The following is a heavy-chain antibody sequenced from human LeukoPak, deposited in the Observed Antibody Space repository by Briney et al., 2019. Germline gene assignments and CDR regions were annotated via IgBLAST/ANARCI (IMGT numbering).Heavy chain of an antibody. CDR2: INPDSGAT. Sequence: ASVKVSCKASGYTFTDSYVHWVRQAPGQGLEWMGWINPDSGATNYPQKFQGRVTITRDTSANTAYMELTRLRSDDTAVYYCARQPGYCSGGRCFGRRFVPWGQGTLVTVSS. V-gene: IGHV1-2*02. J-gene: IGHJ5*02. CDR3: ARQPGYCSGGRCFGRRFVP. D-gene: IGHD2-15*01. CDR1: GYTFTDSY.